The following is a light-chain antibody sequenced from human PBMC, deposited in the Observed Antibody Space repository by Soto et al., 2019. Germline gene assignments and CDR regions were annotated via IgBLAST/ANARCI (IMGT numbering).Light chain of an antibody. Sequence: QSALTQPASVSGSPGQSITISCTGTSSDICGYYYVSWYQHHPGKAPKLLIYQVTNRPSRVSNRFSGSKSGNTASLTISGLQADDEADYYCTSYSSSDIFYVFGTGTKVTVL. J-gene: IGLJ1*01. CDR1: SSDICGYYY. CDR2: QVT. V-gene: IGLV2-14*01. CDR3: TSYSSSDIFYV.